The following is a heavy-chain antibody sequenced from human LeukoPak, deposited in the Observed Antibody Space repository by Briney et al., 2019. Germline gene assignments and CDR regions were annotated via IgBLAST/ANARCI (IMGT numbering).Heavy chain of an antibody. CDR3: ARQISDYYYYYMDV. CDR1: GGSIDTVAFY. V-gene: IGHV4-39*01. CDR2: IYDSENE. J-gene: IGHJ6*03. Sequence: SEALSLTCTVSGGSIDTVAFYWGWVRQPPEKGLEWIGTIYDSENEFHNPSLNTRVTISADTSKNQFSLKLNSVTAADTAIYYCARQISDYYYYYMDVWGEGITVTVSS. D-gene: IGHD2/OR15-2a*01.